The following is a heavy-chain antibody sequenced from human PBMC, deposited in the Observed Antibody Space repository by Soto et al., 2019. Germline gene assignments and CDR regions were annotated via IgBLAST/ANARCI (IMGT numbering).Heavy chain of an antibody. Sequence: QVQLVESGGGVVQPGRSLRLSCAASGFTFSSYGMHWVRQAPGKGLEWVAVISYDGSKEFYADSVKGRFTISRDNSKNTLYLQMNSLRAEDTAEHYCAKDLRLWSKDYYYYGMDVWGQGTTVTVSS. CDR3: AKDLRLWSKDYYYYGMDV. J-gene: IGHJ6*02. CDR2: ISYDGSKE. CDR1: GFTFSSYG. D-gene: IGHD5-18*01. V-gene: IGHV3-30*18.